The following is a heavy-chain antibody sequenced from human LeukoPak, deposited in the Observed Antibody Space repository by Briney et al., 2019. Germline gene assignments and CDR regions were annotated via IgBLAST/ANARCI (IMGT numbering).Heavy chain of an antibody. Sequence: GGSLRLSCAASGFTFSTFAMSWVRQAPGTGLEWVSCFSGSGASTYYADSVKGRFTISRDNSKNTLYLQMNSLRAEDTAVYYCAKFSPTPLLNYFYYGMDVWGQGTTVTVSS. CDR2: FSGSGAST. CDR1: GFTFSTFA. J-gene: IGHJ6*02. V-gene: IGHV3-23*01. CDR3: AKFSPTPLLNYFYYGMDV.